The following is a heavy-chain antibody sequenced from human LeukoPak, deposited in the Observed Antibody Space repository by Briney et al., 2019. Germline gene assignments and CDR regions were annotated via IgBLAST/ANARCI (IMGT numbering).Heavy chain of an antibody. J-gene: IGHJ3*02. CDR2: IYYSGST. Sequence: SETLSLTCTVSGASIISTTYYWGWIRQPPRKGLEWIASIYYSGSTYYNPSLKSRVTISVDTSKNQFSLKLSSVTAADTAVYYCARHKYSSGWPPEGAFDIWGQGTMVTVSS. V-gene: IGHV4-39*01. CDR3: ARHKYSSGWPPEGAFDI. CDR1: GASIISTTYY. D-gene: IGHD6-19*01.